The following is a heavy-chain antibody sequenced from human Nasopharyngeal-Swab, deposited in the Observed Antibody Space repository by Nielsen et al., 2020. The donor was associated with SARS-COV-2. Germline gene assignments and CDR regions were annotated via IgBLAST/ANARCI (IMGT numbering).Heavy chain of an antibody. CDR2: IKQDGSEK. V-gene: IGHV3-7*01. J-gene: IGHJ4*02. CDR1: GFTFRDYW. CDR3: ARVGGRTSPMGS. D-gene: IGHD3-10*01. Sequence: SLNISCVAYGFTFRDYWMSWVRQAPAKGLEWVASIKQDGSEKNYVDSVKGRFTISRDNAKNSLFLQMDSLRTEGTAFYYCARVGGRTSPMGSWGQGTLVTVSS.